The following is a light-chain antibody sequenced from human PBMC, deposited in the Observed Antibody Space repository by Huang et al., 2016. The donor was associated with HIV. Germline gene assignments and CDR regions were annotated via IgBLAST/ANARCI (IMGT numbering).Light chain of an antibody. CDR1: RSVSTN. CDR2: GSS. Sequence: IVMTQSPATLSVSPGERVTLSCRANRSVSTNLAWYQQRHGQAPRPLIYGSSIRAPGIPARFSGSGSGTDFSLTISSLQSEDFALYYCHQYNNWLLSFGGGTRVDI. J-gene: IGKJ4*01. CDR3: HQYNNWLLS. V-gene: IGKV3-15*01.